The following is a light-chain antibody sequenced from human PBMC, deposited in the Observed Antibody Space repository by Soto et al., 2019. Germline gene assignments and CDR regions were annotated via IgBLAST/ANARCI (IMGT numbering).Light chain of an antibody. V-gene: IGKV1-5*03. CDR3: QQYMRVPYT. CDR1: QNIDTW. Sequence: DIQMTQSPSTVSAAIGDRVTITCRASQNIDTWLAWYQQKPGQAPKLLIYKASILQIGVPSRFRGSGSGTEFSLTINSLQPDDFASYYCQQYMRVPYTFGRGTNVEI. CDR2: KAS. J-gene: IGKJ2*01.